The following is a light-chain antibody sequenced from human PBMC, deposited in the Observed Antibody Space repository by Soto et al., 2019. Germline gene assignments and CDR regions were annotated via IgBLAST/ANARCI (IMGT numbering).Light chain of an antibody. V-gene: IGKV1-9*01. J-gene: IGKJ4*01. CDR1: QGIGSY. CDR3: HNLTSFPLN. Sequence: IQLTQSPSSLSASVGDRVTITCRASQGIGSYLAWYQQKPGKAPNLLIYAASTLQSGVPSRFSGSGSATDFTLTISGLQQEDSDNYDCHNLTSFPLNFGGWTKVENK. CDR2: AAS.